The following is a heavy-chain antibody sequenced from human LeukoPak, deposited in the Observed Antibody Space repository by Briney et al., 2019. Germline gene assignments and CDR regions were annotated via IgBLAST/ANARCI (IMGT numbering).Heavy chain of an antibody. CDR3: ASVLPGAYYDSSYIY. J-gene: IGHJ4*02. CDR2: INPVTGKT. D-gene: IGHD3-22*01. CDR1: GYTFTSYD. Sequence: ASVKVSCKASGYTFTSYDINWVRQAHGQGLEWMGWINPVTGKTGYAQKFQGRVTVTSNSSINTAYMDLSGLRSEDTAVYYCASVLPGAYYDSSYIYWGQGTLVTVSS. V-gene: IGHV1-8*01.